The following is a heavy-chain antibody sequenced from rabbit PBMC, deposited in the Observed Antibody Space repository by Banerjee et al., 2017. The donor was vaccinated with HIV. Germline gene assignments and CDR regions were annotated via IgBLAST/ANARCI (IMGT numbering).Heavy chain of an antibody. V-gene: IGHV1S43*01. CDR1: GFSFSSSCW. CDR3: ARGTSSSGYYVSYYFNL. Sequence: QSLEESGGDLVKPGASLTLTCTASGFSFSSSCWICWVRQAPGKGLEWIACIYAGSSGSTWYASWVNGRFTISRSTSLNTVDLKMTSLTAADTATYFCARGTSSSGYYVSYYFNLWGQGTLVTV. D-gene: IGHD1-1*01. J-gene: IGHJ4*01. CDR2: IYAGSSGST.